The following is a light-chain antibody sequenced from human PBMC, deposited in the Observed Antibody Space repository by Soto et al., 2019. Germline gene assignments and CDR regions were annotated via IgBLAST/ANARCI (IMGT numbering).Light chain of an antibody. V-gene: IGKV4-1*01. CDR2: WAS. J-gene: IGKJ1*01. CDR1: QSVLYSSNNKNY. CDR3: QQYYSTPPWT. Sequence: DIVMTQSPDSMAVSLSERATINCKSNQSVLYSSNNKNYLAWYQQKPGQPPKLLIYWASTRESGVPDRFSGSGSGTDFTLTISSLQAEDVAVYYCQQYYSTPPWTFGQGTKVDIK.